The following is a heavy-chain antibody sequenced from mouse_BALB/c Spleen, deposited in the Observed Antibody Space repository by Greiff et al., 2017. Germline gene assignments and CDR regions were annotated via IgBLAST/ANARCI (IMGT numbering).Heavy chain of an antibody. CDR2: IYPGDGDT. D-gene: IGHD1-2*01. V-gene: IGHV1-87*01. J-gene: IGHJ2*01. CDR3: ARGYYGYGYFDY. CDR1: GYTFTSYW. Sequence: QVQLQQSGAELARPGASVKLSCKASGYTFTSYWMQWVKQRPGQGLEWIGAIYPGDGDTRYTQKFKGKATLTADKSSSTAYMQLSSLTSDDSAVYFCARGYYGYGYFDYWGQGTTLTVSS.